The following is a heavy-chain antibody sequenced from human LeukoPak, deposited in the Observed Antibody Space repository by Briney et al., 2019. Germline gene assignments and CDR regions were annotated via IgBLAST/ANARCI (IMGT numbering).Heavy chain of an antibody. V-gene: IGHV4-59*01. CDR2: IYYSGST. Sequence: SETLSLTCTVSGGSISSYYWNWIRQPPEKGLEWIGYIYYSGSTNYNPSLKSRVTISVDTSKNQFSLKLSSVTAADTAVYYCARVGTSYYYDSSGRGSNAFDILGQGTMVTVSS. J-gene: IGHJ3*02. D-gene: IGHD3-22*01. CDR3: ARVGTSYYYDSSGRGSNAFDI. CDR1: GGSISSYY.